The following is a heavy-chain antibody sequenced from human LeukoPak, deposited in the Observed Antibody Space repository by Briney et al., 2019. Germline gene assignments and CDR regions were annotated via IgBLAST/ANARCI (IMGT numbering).Heavy chain of an antibody. J-gene: IGHJ4*02. D-gene: IGHD3-10*01. CDR2: INHSGST. CDR3: ARDGSGRGAMDY. Sequence: SETLSLTCAVYGGSFSGYYWSWIRQPPGKGLEWIGEINHSGSTNYNPSLKSRVTISVDTSKNQFSLKLSSVTAADTAVYYCARDGSGRGAMDYWGQGTLVTVSS. V-gene: IGHV4-34*01. CDR1: GGSFSGYY.